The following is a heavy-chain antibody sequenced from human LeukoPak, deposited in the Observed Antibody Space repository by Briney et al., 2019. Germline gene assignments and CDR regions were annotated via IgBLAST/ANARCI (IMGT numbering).Heavy chain of an antibody. V-gene: IGHV1-69*06. CDR1: GGTFSSYA. D-gene: IGHD6-13*01. Sequence: ASVKVSCKASGGTFSSYAISWVRQAPGQGLEWMGGIIPIFGTANYAQKFQGRVTITADKSTSTAYMELSSLRSEDTAVYYRAREDRPYSSSWKGGAFDIWGQGTMVTVSS. CDR2: IIPIFGTA. J-gene: IGHJ3*02. CDR3: AREDRPYSSSWKGGAFDI.